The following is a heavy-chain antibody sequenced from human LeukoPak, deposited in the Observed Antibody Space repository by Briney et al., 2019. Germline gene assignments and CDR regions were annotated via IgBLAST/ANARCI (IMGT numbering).Heavy chain of an antibody. CDR1: GFTFSSYS. D-gene: IGHD5-18*01. CDR2: ISTTSNYI. Sequence: PGGSLRLSCAASGFTFSSYSMDWVRQAPGKGLEWVSSISTTSNYIYYADSVKGRFTISRDNAKNSLYLQMNSLRAEDTAVYCCARDRSAYTFDDWGQGTLVTVSS. V-gene: IGHV3-21*01. J-gene: IGHJ4*02. CDR3: ARDRSAYTFDD.